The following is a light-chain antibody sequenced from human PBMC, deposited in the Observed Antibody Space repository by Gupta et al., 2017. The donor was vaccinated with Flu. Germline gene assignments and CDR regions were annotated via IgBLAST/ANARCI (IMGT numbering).Light chain of an antibody. CDR1: RDVGGYNY. Sequence: RDVGGYNYVSLYQQYPGKAPKLLIYEVTKRPSGVPDRFSGSKSGNTASLTVSGLQAEDGADYYCSSYAGSNNFEVFGGGTKLTVL. V-gene: IGLV2-8*01. CDR2: EVT. J-gene: IGLJ3*02. CDR3: SSYAGSNNFEV.